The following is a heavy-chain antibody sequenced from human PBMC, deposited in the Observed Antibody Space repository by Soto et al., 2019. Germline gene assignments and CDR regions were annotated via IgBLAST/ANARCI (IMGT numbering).Heavy chain of an antibody. CDR1: GFTFSSYA. Sequence: EVQLVESGEGLVQPGGSLRLSCAASGFTFSSYAMHWVRQAPGKGLEYVSAISSNGGSTYYADSVKGRFTISRDNSKNTLYLQMGNLRAEDMAVYYCAREGIADRGYYYYGMDVWGQGTTVTVSS. V-gene: IGHV3-64*02. CDR2: ISSNGGST. J-gene: IGHJ6*02. CDR3: AREGIADRGYYYYGMDV. D-gene: IGHD6-13*01.